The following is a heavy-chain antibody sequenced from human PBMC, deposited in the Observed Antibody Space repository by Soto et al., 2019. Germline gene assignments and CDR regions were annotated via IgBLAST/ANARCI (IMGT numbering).Heavy chain of an antibody. Sequence: GGSLRLSCAASGFTFISYGMHWVRQAPCKGLEWVAVIWYDGSNKYYADSVKGRFTISRDNSKNTLYLQMNSLRAEDTAVYYCARGLGVTMIADTCFDYWGQGTLVTVSS. D-gene: IGHD3-22*01. V-gene: IGHV3-33*01. CDR1: GFTFISYG. CDR2: IWYDGSNK. CDR3: ARGLGVTMIADTCFDY. J-gene: IGHJ4*02.